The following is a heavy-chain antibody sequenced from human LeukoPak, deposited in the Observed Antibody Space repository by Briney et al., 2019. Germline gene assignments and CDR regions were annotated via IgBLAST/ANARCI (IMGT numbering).Heavy chain of an antibody. Sequence: PSETLSLTRTVSGGSISSGDYYWSWIRQPPGKGLEWIGYIYYSGSTYYNPSLKSRVTISLDTSKNQFSLKLNSVTAADTAVYYCAREWIAAAGGEIDYWGQGTLVTVSS. J-gene: IGHJ4*02. D-gene: IGHD6-13*01. CDR3: AREWIAAAGGEIDY. CDR2: IYYSGST. V-gene: IGHV4-30-4*08. CDR1: GGSISSGDYY.